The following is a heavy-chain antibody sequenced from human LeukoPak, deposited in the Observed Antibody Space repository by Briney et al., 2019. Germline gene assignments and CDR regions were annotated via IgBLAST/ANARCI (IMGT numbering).Heavy chain of an antibody. J-gene: IGHJ3*02. V-gene: IGHV3-30*02. Sequence: PGGSLRLSCAASGFTFSSYGMHWVRQAPGKGLEWVAFIRYDGSNKYYADSVKGRFTISRDNSKNTLYLQMNSLRAEDTAVYYCAKDPPLSVYDAFDIWGQGTMVTVSS. D-gene: IGHD2/OR15-2a*01. CDR2: IRYDGSNK. CDR3: AKDPPLSVYDAFDI. CDR1: GFTFSSYG.